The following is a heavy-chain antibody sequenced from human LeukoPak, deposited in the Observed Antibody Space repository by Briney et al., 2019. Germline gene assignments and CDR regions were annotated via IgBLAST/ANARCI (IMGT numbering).Heavy chain of an antibody. Sequence: SETLSLTSTVSLGSISISGYYWGWVSQPPGDGLEWIGTVYVTGSTYYNPPLKSLATLSEDTSSHQFSLRLTSVTAADTAVYYCARGSGTYYYDSGGYLNWFDPWGQGILVTVSS. D-gene: IGHD3-22*01. J-gene: IGHJ5*02. CDR2: VYVTGST. V-gene: IGHV4-39*01. CDR1: LGSISISGYY. CDR3: ARGSGTYYYDSGGYLNWFDP.